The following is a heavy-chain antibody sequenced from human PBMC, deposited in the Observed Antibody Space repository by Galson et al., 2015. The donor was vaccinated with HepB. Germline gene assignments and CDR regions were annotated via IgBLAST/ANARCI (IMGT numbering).Heavy chain of an antibody. CDR3: ATDQFSLLGYGMDV. D-gene: IGHD3-16*02. CDR2: LDPEDGET. CDR1: GYTLTELS. J-gene: IGHJ6*02. V-gene: IGHV1-24*01. Sequence: SVKVSCKVSGYTLTELSMHWVRQAPGKGLEWMGGLDPEDGETIYAQKFQGRVTMTEDTSTDTACMELSSPRSEDTAVYYCATDQFSLLGYGMDVWGQGSTVTVSS.